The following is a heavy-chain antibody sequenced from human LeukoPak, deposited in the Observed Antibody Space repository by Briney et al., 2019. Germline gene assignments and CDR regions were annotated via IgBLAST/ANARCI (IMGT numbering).Heavy chain of an antibody. J-gene: IGHJ6*02. CDR1: GGSISSYY. V-gene: IGHV4-59*01. CDR2: IYYSGST. CDR3: AREISKYGMDV. Sequence: PSETLSLTCTVSGGSISSYYWSWIRQPPGKGLEWIGYIYYSGSTNYSPSLKSRVTISVDTSKNQFSLKLSSVTAADTAVYYCAREISKYGMDVWGQGTTVTVSS. D-gene: IGHD2/OR15-2a*01.